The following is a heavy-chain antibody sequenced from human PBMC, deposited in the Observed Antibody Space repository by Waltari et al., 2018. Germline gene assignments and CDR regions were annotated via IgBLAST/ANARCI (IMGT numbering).Heavy chain of an antibody. CDR1: GGSISNRDYY. D-gene: IGHD3-16*01. CDR2: IFYMGST. V-gene: IGHV4-39*07. CDR3: ARGGGTVSASQGTPPNWFDP. J-gene: IGHJ5*02. Sequence: QLQLQESGPGLVKPSETLSLTCIVSGGSISNRDYYWGWIRQPPGKGLEWIGSIFYMGSTYLNPALKRRVSMSVEPANNHFSLGLPSGTAADTAMYFWARGGGTVSASQGTPPNWFDPWGQGTLVTVSS.